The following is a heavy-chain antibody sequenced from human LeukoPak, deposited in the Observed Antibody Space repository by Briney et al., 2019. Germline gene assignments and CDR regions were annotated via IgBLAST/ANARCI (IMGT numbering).Heavy chain of an antibody. CDR3: ARDPYYYGSGSYHNYFDY. CDR2: INPSSGGT. V-gene: IGHV1-2*02. D-gene: IGHD3-10*01. Sequence: ASVTVSCTSSGYTFTSYYMHWVRQAPGQGLEWMGWINPSSGGTNYAQKFQGRVTMTRDTSISTAYMELRELRSDDTAVYYCARDPYYYGSGSYHNYFDYWGQGTLVTVSS. CDR1: GYTFTSYY. J-gene: IGHJ4*02.